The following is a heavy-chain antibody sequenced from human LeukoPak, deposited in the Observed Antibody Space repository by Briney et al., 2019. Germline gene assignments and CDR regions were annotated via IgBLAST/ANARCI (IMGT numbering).Heavy chain of an antibody. Sequence: SETLSLTCTVSGGSISSYYWSWIRQPPGKGLEWIGYIYYSGSTNYNPSLKSRVTISVDTSKNQFSLKLSSVTAADTAVYCCAREVLDILTGYLFDYWGQGTLVTVSS. J-gene: IGHJ4*02. V-gene: IGHV4-59*01. CDR3: AREVLDILTGYLFDY. CDR2: IYYSGST. CDR1: GGSISSYY. D-gene: IGHD3-9*01.